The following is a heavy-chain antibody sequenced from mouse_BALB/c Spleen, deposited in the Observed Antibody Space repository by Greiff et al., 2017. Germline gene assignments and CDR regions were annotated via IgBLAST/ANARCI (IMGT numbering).Heavy chain of an antibody. J-gene: IGHJ4*01. V-gene: IGHV14-3*02. Sequence: EVQLVESGAELVKPGASVKLSCTASGFNIKDTYMHWVKQRPEQGLEWIGRIDPANGNTKYDPKFQGKATITADTSSNTAYLQLSSLTSEDTAVYYCARSHAMDYWGQGTSVTVSS. CDR2: IDPANGNT. CDR1: GFNIKDTY. CDR3: ARSHAMDY.